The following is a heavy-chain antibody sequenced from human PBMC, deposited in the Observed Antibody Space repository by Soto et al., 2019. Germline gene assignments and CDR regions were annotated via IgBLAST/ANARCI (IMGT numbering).Heavy chain of an antibody. CDR3: ARRPIAVAGRSYYYGMDV. CDR1: GYSFTSYW. CDR2: IYPGDSDT. D-gene: IGHD6-19*01. V-gene: IGHV5-51*01. J-gene: IGHJ6*02. Sequence: PGESLKISCKGSGYSFTSYWIGWVRQMPGKGLEWMGIIYPGDSDTRYSPSFQGQVTISADKSISTAYLQWSSLKASDTAMYYCARRPIAVAGRSYYYGMDVWGQGTTVTVSS.